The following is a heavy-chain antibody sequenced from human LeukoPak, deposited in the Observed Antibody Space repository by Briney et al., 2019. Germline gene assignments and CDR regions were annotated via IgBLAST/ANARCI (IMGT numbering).Heavy chain of an antibody. CDR3: ARGRRYSSSWFAWSWFDP. J-gene: IGHJ5*02. D-gene: IGHD6-13*01. V-gene: IGHV4-34*01. CDR2: INHSGST. Sequence: SGTLSLTCAVYGGSFSGYYWSWIRQPPGKGLEWIGEINHSGSTNYNPSLKSRVTISVDTSKNQFSLKLSSVTAADTAVYYCARGRRYSSSWFAWSWFDPWGQGTLVTVSS. CDR1: GGSFSGYY.